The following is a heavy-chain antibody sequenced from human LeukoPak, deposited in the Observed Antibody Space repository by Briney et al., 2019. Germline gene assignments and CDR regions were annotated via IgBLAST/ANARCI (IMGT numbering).Heavy chain of an antibody. Sequence: GGSLRLSCAASGLTFSRYGMHWVRQAPGKGLEWVAVISYDGTIRNYADSVKGRFTISRDNSKNTLYLQMNSLTAEDTAQYYCAKGGCSSTTCYLANPWGQGTLVTVSS. J-gene: IGHJ5*02. D-gene: IGHD2-2*01. CDR3: AKGGCSSTTCYLANP. CDR2: ISYDGTIR. CDR1: GLTFSRYG. V-gene: IGHV3-30*18.